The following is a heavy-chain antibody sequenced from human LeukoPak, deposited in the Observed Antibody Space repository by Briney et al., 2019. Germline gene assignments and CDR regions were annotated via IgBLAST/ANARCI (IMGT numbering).Heavy chain of an antibody. D-gene: IGHD3-22*01. CDR3: TRAAPDDNSGYYLYSDWSVWFDP. Sequence: SETLSLTCSVSGVSINSGRYYWRWLRQPAGKGLEWIGRIYNSGSTNYNPSLKSRVTISVDTSKNQSSLKLRFVTAADTAVYSWTRAAPDDNSGYYLYSDWSVWFDPWGKGTLVTVSS. CDR1: GVSINSGRYY. CDR2: IYNSGST. J-gene: IGHJ5*02. V-gene: IGHV4-61*02.